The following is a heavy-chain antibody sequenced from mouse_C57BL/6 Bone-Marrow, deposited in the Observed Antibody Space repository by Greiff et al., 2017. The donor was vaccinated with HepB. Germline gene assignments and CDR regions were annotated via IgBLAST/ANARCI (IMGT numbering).Heavy chain of an antibody. V-gene: IGHV14-4*01. CDR2: IDPENGDT. D-gene: IGHD1-1*01. CDR3: TTDYGISYSYYFDY. Sequence: EVQLQQSGAELVRPGASVKLSCTASGFNIKDDYMHWVKQRPEQGLEWIGWIDPENGDTEYASKFQGKATITEDTSSNTAYLQLSSLTSEYTAVYYCTTDYGISYSYYFDYWCQGTTLTVSS. J-gene: IGHJ2*01. CDR1: GFNIKDDY.